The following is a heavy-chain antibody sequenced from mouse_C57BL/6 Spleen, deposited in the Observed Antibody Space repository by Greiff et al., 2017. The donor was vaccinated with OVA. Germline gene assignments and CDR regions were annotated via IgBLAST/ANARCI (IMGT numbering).Heavy chain of an antibody. V-gene: IGHV8-12*01. D-gene: IGHD2-3*01. J-gene: IGHJ1*03. Sequence: QVTLKVSGPGILQSSQTLSLTCSFSGFSLSTSGMGVSWIRQPSGKDLEWLAHIYWDDDKRYNPSLKSRLTISKDTSRNQVFLKITSVDTADTATYYCARKSYDGYYDWYFDVWGTGTTVTVSS. CDR1: GFSLSTSGMG. CDR3: ARKSYDGYYDWYFDV. CDR2: IYWDDDK.